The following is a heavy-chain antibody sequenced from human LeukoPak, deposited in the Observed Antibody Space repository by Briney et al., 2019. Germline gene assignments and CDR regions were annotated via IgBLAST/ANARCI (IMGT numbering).Heavy chain of an antibody. V-gene: IGHV1-2*02. CDR2: INPNSGGT. Sequence: ASVKVSCKASGYTFTGYYMHWVRQAPGQGLEWMGWINPNSGGTNYAQKFQGRVTMTRNTSISTAYMELSSLRSEDTAVYYCARGPKAYYFDSNGYVFDYWGQGTLVTVSS. CDR3: ARGPKAYYFDSNGYVFDY. CDR1: GYTFTGYY. D-gene: IGHD3-22*01. J-gene: IGHJ4*02.